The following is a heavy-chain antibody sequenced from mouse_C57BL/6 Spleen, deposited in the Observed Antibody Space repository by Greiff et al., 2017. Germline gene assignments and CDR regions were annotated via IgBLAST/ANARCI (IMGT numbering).Heavy chain of an antibody. CDR3: ANGHYYGSSRHWYFDV. Sequence: QVQLQQSGPGLVAPSQSLSITCTVSGFSLTSYGVDWVRQPPGKGLEWLGVIWGGGSTNYNSALMSRLSISKDNSKSHVFLKMNSLQTDDTAMYYCANGHYYGSSRHWYFDVWGTGTTVTVSS. D-gene: IGHD1-1*01. CDR1: GFSLTSYG. V-gene: IGHV2-9*01. J-gene: IGHJ1*03. CDR2: IWGGGST.